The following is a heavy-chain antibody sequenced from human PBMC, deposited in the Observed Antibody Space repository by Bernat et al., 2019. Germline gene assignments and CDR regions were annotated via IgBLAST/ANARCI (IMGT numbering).Heavy chain of an antibody. CDR2: IYYSGST. V-gene: IGHV4-39*01. D-gene: IGHD3-22*01. Sequence: QLQLQESGPGLVKPSETLSLTCTVSGGSISSSSYYWGWIRQPPGKGLEWIGSIYYSGSTYYNPSLKSRVTISVDTSKNQFSLKLSSVTAADTAVYYCARRAYDSSGYDKLDYWGQGTLVTVSS. CDR3: ARRAYDSSGYDKLDY. CDR1: GGSISSSSYY. J-gene: IGHJ4*02.